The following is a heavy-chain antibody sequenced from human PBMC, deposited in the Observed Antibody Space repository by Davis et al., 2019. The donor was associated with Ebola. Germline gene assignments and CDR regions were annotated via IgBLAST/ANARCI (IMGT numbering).Heavy chain of an antibody. CDR2: IGTAGDT. D-gene: IGHD4-17*01. J-gene: IGHJ4*02. CDR1: GFTFRTYD. V-gene: IGHV3-13*01. Sequence: PGGSLRLSCAASGFTFRTYDMHWVRQTTGKGLKWVSVIGTAGDTYYRGSVKGRFTISRENARNSLYLQMNSLTAGDTAVYYCARAQFGDVVLDYWGQGTLVTVSS. CDR3: ARAQFGDVVLDY.